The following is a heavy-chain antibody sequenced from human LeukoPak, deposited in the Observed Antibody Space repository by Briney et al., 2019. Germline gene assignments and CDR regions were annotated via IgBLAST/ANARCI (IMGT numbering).Heavy chain of an antibody. Sequence: GSLRLSCAASGFTFSTYAMNWIRQPAGKGLEWIGRIYTSGSTNYNPSLKSRVTMSVDTSKNQFSLKLSSVTAADTAVYYCAREPVTIFGVVITYYFDYWGQGTLVTGSS. CDR3: AREPVTIFGVVITYYFDY. CDR1: GFTFSTYA. V-gene: IGHV4-4*07. D-gene: IGHD3-3*01. J-gene: IGHJ4*02. CDR2: IYTSGST.